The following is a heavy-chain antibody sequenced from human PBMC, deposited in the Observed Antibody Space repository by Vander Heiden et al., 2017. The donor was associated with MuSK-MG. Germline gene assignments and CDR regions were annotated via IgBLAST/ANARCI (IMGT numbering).Heavy chain of an antibody. V-gene: IGHV4-39*07. CDR2: IYYSGST. CDR1: GGSISSSSYY. J-gene: IGHJ4*02. Sequence: QLQLQESGPGLVKPSETLSLTCTVSGGSISSSSYYWGWIRQPPGKGLEWIGSIYYSGSTYYNPSLKSRVTISVDTSKNQFSLKLSSVTAADTAVYYCAREEFYDSTLGWGQGTLVTVSS. CDR3: AREEFYDSTLG. D-gene: IGHD3-22*01.